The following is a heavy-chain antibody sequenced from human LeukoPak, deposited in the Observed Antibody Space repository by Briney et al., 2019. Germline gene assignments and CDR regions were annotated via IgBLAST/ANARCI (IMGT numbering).Heavy chain of an antibody. CDR2: ISAYNGNT. CDR1: GYTFTSYG. V-gene: IGHV1-18*01. Sequence: ASVKVSCKASGYTFTSYGISWVRQAPGQGLEWMGWISAYNGNTNYAQKLQGRVTMTTDTSTSTAYMELRSLRSDDTAVYYCARDPGSYYDILTGPEAFDIWGQGTMVTVSS. J-gene: IGHJ3*02. CDR3: ARDPGSYYDILTGPEAFDI. D-gene: IGHD3-9*01.